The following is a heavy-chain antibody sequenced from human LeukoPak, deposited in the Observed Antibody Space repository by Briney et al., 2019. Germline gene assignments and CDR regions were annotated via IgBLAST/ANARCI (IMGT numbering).Heavy chain of an antibody. D-gene: IGHD3-22*01. CDR1: GGSLSRGDYY. V-gene: IGHV4-30-4*01. CDR2: MYYSGST. CDR3: ARPYYYDSRIDP. Sequence: SQSLSLTCPVSGGSLSRGDYYWSWIRHPPGKGLEWIAYMYYSGSTYYNPSLKSRVTMSADTSKNQLSLKLSSVTAADTAVYYCARPYYYDSRIDPWGQGILVTVSS. J-gene: IGHJ5*02.